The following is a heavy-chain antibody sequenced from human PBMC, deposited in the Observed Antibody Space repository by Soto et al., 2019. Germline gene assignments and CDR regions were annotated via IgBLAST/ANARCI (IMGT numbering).Heavy chain of an antibody. V-gene: IGHV3-30-3*01. CDR1: GFTFSSYA. D-gene: IGHD5-18*01. CDR2: ISYDGSNK. J-gene: IGHJ4*02. CDR3: ARDRLPLVSYYYFDY. Sequence: GVSLRLSCAASGFTFSSYAMHWVRQAPGKGLEWVAVISYDGSNKYYADSVKGRFTISRDNSKNTLYLQMNSLRAEDTAVYYCARDRLPLVSYYYFDYWGQGTLVTVSS.